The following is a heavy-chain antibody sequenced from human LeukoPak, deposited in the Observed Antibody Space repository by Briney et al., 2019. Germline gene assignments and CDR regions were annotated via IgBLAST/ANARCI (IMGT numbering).Heavy chain of an antibody. CDR1: GYTFTGYY. D-gene: IGHD3-22*01. J-gene: IGHJ3*02. CDR3: ARVSLLTYYYDSSGYSGAFDI. Sequence: ASVKVSCKASGYTFTGYYMHWVRQAPGQGLEWMGWINPNSGGTNYAQKFQGRVTMTRDTSISTAYMELSRLRSDDTAVYYCARVSLLTYYYDSSGYSGAFDIWGQGTMVTVSS. V-gene: IGHV1-2*02. CDR2: INPNSGGT.